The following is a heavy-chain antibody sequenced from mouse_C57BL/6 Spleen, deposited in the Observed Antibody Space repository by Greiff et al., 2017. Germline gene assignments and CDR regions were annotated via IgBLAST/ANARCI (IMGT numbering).Heavy chain of an antibody. J-gene: IGHJ4*01. CDR2: IHPNSGST. CDR3: ARPITTVVAVYYAMDY. Sequence: QVQLQQSGAELVKPGASVKLSCKASGYTFTSYWMHWVKQRPGQGLEWIGMIHPNSGSTNYNEKFKSKATLTVDKSSSTAYMQLSSLTSEDSAVYYCARPITTVVAVYYAMDYWGQGTSVTVSS. D-gene: IGHD1-1*01. CDR1: GYTFTSYW. V-gene: IGHV1-64*01.